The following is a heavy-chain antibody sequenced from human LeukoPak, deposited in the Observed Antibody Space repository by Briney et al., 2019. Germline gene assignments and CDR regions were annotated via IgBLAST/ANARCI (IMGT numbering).Heavy chain of an antibody. CDR1: GGTFSSYT. CDR2: IIPILGIA. D-gene: IGHD3-10*01. J-gene: IGHJ6*03. V-gene: IGHV1-69*04. Sequence: ASVKVSCKASGGTFSSYTISWVRQAPGQGLEWMGRIIPILGIANYAQKFQGRVTITADKSTSTAYMELRSLRSEDTAVYYCARDRAPRGSYYMDVWGKGTTVTVSS. CDR3: ARDRAPRGSYYMDV.